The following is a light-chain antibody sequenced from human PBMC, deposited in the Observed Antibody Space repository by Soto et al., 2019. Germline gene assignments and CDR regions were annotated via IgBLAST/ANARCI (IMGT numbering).Light chain of an antibody. V-gene: IGLV2-8*01. CDR3: SSYAGISNVI. CDR2: EVT. Sequence: QSVLTQPPSASGSPGQSVTISCTGTSSDVGGYDYVSWYQQQSGKAPKLIIYEVTNRPSGVPDRFSGSKSGNTASLTVSGLQAEDEADYYCSSYAGISNVIXGAGTKLTVL. J-gene: IGLJ2*01. CDR1: SSDVGGYDY.